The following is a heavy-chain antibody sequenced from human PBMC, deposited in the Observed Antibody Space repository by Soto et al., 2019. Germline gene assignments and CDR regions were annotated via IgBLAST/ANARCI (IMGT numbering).Heavy chain of an antibody. D-gene: IGHD4-17*01. J-gene: IGHJ4*02. CDR2: IWYDGSNK. CDR3: ARDQPNDYGDTPAFLDY. V-gene: IGHV3-33*01. CDR1: GFTFSSYG. Sequence: GGSLRLSCAASGFTFSSYGMHWVRQAPGKGLEWVAVIWYDGSNKYYADSVKGRFTFSRDNSKNTLYLQMNSLRAEDTAVYYCARDQPNDYGDTPAFLDYWGQGTLVTVSS.